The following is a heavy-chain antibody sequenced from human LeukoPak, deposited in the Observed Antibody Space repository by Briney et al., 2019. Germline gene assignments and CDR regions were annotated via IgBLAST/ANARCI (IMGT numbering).Heavy chain of an antibody. V-gene: IGHV3-15*01. J-gene: IGHJ4*02. CDR3: VRYGPRNYFDY. D-gene: IGHD4-17*01. CDR2: IKSKTDGGTT. CDR1: GLTFSNVW. Sequence: GGSLRLSCAASGLTFSNVWMSWVRQAPRKGLEWVGRIKSKTDGGTTDYAAPVKGRFTISTDDSKNTLHLQMNSLKTEDTAVYYCVRYGPRNYFDYWGQGTLVTVSS.